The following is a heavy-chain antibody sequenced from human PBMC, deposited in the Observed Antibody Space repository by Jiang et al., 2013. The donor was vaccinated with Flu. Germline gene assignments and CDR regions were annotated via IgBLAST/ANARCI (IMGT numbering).Heavy chain of an antibody. J-gene: IGHJ6*02. D-gene: IGHD2-2*01. Sequence: GLEWIGYIYYSGSTYYNPSLKSRVTISVDTSKNQFSLKLSSVTAADTAVYYCARDPCSSTSCYAPDYYGMDVWGQGTTVTVSS. CDR2: IYYSGST. CDR3: ARDPCSSTSCYAPDYYGMDV. V-gene: IGHV4-31*02.